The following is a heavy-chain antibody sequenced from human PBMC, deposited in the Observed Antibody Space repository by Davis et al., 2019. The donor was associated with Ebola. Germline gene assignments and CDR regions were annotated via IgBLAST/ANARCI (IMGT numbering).Heavy chain of an antibody. D-gene: IGHD1/OR15-1a*01. CDR1: GFSFRNYA. CDR3: AKEGRAGTSPGTEIPNS. J-gene: IGHJ4*02. CDR2: VSDSGSAT. Sequence: PGGSLRLSCSASGFSFRNYAMFWVRQAPGGRLDWISSVSDSGSATTYADSVKGRFKISRDNFNNTLFLQMNGLTSEDTATYYCAKEGRAGTSPGTEIPNSWGQGTLVIVSS. V-gene: IGHV3-23*01.